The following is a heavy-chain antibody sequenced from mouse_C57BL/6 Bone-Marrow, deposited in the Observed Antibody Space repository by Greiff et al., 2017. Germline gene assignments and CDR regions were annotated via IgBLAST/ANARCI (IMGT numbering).Heavy chain of an antibody. V-gene: IGHV5-12*01. CDR3: ASFITTVVDAMDY. J-gene: IGHJ4*01. D-gene: IGHD1-1*01. Sequence: EVKLEESGGGLVQPGGSLKLSCAASGFTFSDYYMYWVRQTPEKRLEWVAYISNGGGSTYYPDTVKGRFTISRDNAKNTLYLQMSRLKSEDTAMYYCASFITTVVDAMDYWGQGTSVTVSS. CDR2: ISNGGGST. CDR1: GFTFSDYY.